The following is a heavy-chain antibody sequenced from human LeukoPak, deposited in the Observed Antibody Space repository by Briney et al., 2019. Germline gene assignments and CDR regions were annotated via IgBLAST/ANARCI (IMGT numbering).Heavy chain of an antibody. J-gene: IGHJ4*02. CDR2: IKQDGSEK. CDR3: ARDQSGSFDY. CDR1: GFTFSSYW. D-gene: IGHD1-26*01. V-gene: IGHV3-7*01. Sequence: GGSLRLSCAVSGFTFSSYWMSWVRQAPGKGLEWVANIKQDGSEKYYVDSVKGRFTISRDNAKNSLYLQMNSLRAEDTAVYYCARDQSGSFDYWGQGTLVTVSS.